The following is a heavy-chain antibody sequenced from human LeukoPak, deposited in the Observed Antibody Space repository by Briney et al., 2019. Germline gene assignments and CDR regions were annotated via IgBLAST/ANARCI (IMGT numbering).Heavy chain of an antibody. CDR2: IKLDGSDK. CDR3: ARVGRWLPDY. J-gene: IGHJ4*02. D-gene: IGHD6-19*01. V-gene: IGHV3-7*01. Sequence: GGSLRLSCAASGFTFRNYWMSWVRQAPGKGLEWVANIKLDGSDKYYVDSAKGRFTISRDNAKDSVYLQMNSLRAEDTAVYYCARVGRWLPDYWGQGTLVTVSS. CDR1: GFTFRNYW.